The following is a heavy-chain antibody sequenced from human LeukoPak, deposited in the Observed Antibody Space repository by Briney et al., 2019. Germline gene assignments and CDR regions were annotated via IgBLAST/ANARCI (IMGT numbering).Heavy chain of an antibody. V-gene: IGHV4-34*01. CDR1: GGSFSGYY. Sequence: PSETLSLTCAVYGGSFSGYYWSWDRQPAGKGLEWIGEIYHSGKTNYNPSLKSRVTISVDKSKNQISLKLSSVTAADTAVYYCARDAYDSSGYSFDYWGQGTLVTVSS. J-gene: IGHJ4*02. CDR3: ARDAYDSSGYSFDY. CDR2: IYHSGKT. D-gene: IGHD3-22*01.